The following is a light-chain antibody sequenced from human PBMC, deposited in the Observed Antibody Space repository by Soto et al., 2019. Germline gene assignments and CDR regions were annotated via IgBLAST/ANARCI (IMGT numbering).Light chain of an antibody. CDR1: SSDVGGYNY. V-gene: IGLV2-14*01. J-gene: IGLJ3*02. CDR3: CSYAGSYTLWV. Sequence: QSALTQPASVSGSPGQSITISCTGTSSDVGGYNYVSWYQQHPGKAPKVMIYEVSHRPSGVSDRFSGSKSGNTASLTISGLQAEDEADYYCCSYAGSYTLWVFGGGTKLTVL. CDR2: EVS.